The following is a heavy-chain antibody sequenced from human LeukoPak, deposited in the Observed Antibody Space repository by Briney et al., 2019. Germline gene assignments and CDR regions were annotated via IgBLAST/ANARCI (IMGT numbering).Heavy chain of an antibody. V-gene: IGHV3-23*01. D-gene: IGHD3-9*01. CDR3: AKGLRYFDWSSPTYYFDY. Sequence: GGSLRLSCAASGFTFSSYAMSWVRQAPGKGLEWVSIISGSGGSTCYADSVKGRFTISRDNSKNTLYLQMNSLRVEDTAVYYCAKGLRYFDWSSPTYYFDYWGQGTLVTVSS. CDR1: GFTFSSYA. CDR2: ISGSGGST. J-gene: IGHJ4*02.